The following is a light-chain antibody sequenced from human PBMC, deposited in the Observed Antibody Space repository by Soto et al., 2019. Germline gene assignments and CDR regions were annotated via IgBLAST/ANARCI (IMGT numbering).Light chain of an antibody. V-gene: IGLV2-14*01. Sequence: QSVLTQSASVSGSPGQSITISCTGTSSDVGGHDYVSWYQQHPGKAPTLMIYHVTNRPSGVSSRFSGSKSGNTAFLIISGLQAEDGADYYCSSYTSGSTFVFGIGTKVTV. CDR2: HVT. J-gene: IGLJ1*01. CDR3: SSYTSGSTFV. CDR1: SSDVGGHDY.